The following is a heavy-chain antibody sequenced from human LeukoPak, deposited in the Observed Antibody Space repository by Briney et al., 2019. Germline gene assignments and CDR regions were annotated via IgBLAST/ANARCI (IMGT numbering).Heavy chain of an antibody. V-gene: IGHV2-5*02. D-gene: IGHD5-18*01. CDR2: IYWDDDK. CDR1: GFSLSTSGVA. CDR3: AHSEDTALVHDAFDI. J-gene: IGHJ3*02. Sequence: SGPTLVNPTQTLTLTCTFSGFSLSTSGVAVGWIRQPPGKALEWLALIYWDDDKRYSPSLKSRLSITKDTSKNQVVLTMTDMDPVDTATYYCAHSEDTALVHDAFDIWGQGTMVTVSS.